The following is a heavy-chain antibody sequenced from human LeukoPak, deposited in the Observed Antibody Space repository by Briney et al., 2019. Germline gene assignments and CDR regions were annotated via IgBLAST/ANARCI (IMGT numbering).Heavy chain of an antibody. V-gene: IGHV3-7*01. D-gene: IGHD3-10*01. CDR1: GFTFSSYW. CDR3: ARDRYYYGSGSPTELDY. J-gene: IGHJ4*02. CDR2: IKQDGSEK. Sequence: PGGSLGLSCAASGFTFSSYWMSWVRQAPGKGLEWVANIKQDGSEKYYVDSVKGRFTISRDNAKNSLYLQMNSLRAEDTAVYYCARDRYYYGSGSPTELDYWGQGTLVTVSS.